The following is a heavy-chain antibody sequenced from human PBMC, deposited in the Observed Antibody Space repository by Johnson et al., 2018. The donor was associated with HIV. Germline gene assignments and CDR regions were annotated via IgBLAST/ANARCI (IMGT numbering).Heavy chain of an antibody. V-gene: IGHV3-30-3*01. D-gene: IGHD7-27*01. CDR3: ARAWGDLAPDAFDI. CDR1: GFTFSSYA. CDR2: ISYDGSNK. J-gene: IGHJ3*02. Sequence: QVQLVESGGGVVQPGGSLRPSCSASGFTFSSYAMHWVRQAPGKGLEWVAVISYDGSNKYSADSVKGRFTISRDNSKNTLFLQMNSLRAGDTAVYYCARAWGDLAPDAFDIWGQGTMVTVSS.